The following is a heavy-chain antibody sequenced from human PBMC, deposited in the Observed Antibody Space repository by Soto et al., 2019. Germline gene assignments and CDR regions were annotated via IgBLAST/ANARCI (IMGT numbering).Heavy chain of an antibody. J-gene: IGHJ6*02. CDR3: TRDHKQPGNRYSSNCMDV. CDR2: IYTRGRT. V-gene: IGHV4-4*07. Sequence: SETLSLTCTVSGGSISSYYWSWIRQPPGKGLEWIKRIYTRGRTNYNPSLKSRATMSVDTSKNQFSLRLSSVTAADTAENYCTRDHKQPGNRYSSNCMDVCRQGSTVSVS. D-gene: IGHD6-13*01. CDR1: GGSISSYY.